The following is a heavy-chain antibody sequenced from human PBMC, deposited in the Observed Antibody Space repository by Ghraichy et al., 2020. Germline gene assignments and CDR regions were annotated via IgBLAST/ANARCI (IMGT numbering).Heavy chain of an antibody. CDR2: IYYSGST. V-gene: IGHV4-59*08. CDR1: GGSISSYY. D-gene: IGHD6-6*01. CDR3: ARQGVAAPHYRLDP. Sequence: SETLSLTCTVSGGSISSYYWSWIRQPPGKGLEWIGYIYYSGSTNYNPSLKSRVTISVDTSKNQFSLKLSSVTAADTAVYYCARQGVAAPHYRLDPWGQGTLVTVSS. J-gene: IGHJ5*02.